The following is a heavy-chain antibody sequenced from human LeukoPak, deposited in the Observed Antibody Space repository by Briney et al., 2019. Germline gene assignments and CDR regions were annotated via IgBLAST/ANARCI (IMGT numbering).Heavy chain of an antibody. J-gene: IGHJ4*02. D-gene: IGHD3-22*01. CDR1: GITLSNYG. CDR2: LGGSGGTT. CDR3: AKRGVVIRVILVGFHKEAYYFDS. V-gene: IGHV3-23*01. Sequence: GGSLRLSCAVSGITLSNYGMSWVRQAPGKGLEWVTGLGGSGGTTNYADSVKGRFTISRDNRKNTLYLQMNSLRAEDTAVYFCAKRGVVIRVILVGFHKEAYYFDSWGQGALVTVSS.